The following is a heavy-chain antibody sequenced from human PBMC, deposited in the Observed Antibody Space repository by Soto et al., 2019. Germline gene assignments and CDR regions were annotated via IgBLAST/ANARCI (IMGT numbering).Heavy chain of an antibody. V-gene: IGHV3-23*01. Sequence: HPGGSLRLSCSASGFTFSSYAMTWVRQAHGKGLEWVSAISCCSGGTYYADSVKGRFTISRDNSKNTLSLQMNSLRAEDTAVYYCAKVVTIQRDYYYMDVWGKGTTVTVSS. J-gene: IGHJ6*03. D-gene: IGHD3-3*01. CDR1: GFTFSSYA. CDR3: AKVVTIQRDYYYMDV. CDR2: ISCCSGGT.